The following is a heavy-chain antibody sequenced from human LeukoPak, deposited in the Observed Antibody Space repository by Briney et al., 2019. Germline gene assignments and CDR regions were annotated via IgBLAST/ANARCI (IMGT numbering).Heavy chain of an antibody. CDR1: GFTVRSYE. V-gene: IGHV3-48*03. D-gene: IGHD3-22*01. Sequence: GGSLRLSCAASGFTVRSYEMNWVRQAPGKRLEWVSYISISGIRLYADSVKGRFTISRDNTKNSLYLQMNSLRAEDTALYHCARSHDSSGYYYRGGAFDIWGQGTMVTVSS. J-gene: IGHJ3*02. CDR3: ARSHDSSGYYYRGGAFDI. CDR2: ISISGIR.